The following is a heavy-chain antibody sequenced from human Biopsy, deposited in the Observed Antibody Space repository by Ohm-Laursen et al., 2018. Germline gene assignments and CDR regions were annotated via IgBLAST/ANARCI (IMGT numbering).Heavy chain of an antibody. J-gene: IGHJ6*02. V-gene: IGHV4-34*01. CDR2: INHSGST. Sequence: TLSPTCVVYGGSFSGYYWSWIRQPPGKGLEWIGEINHSGSTNYNPSLKSRVTISVDTSKNQFSLRLNSVTAADTAVYYCARATNSTGWPYYYFYGMDVWGQGTTVTVSS. D-gene: IGHD2/OR15-2a*01. CDR1: GGSFSGYY. CDR3: ARATNSTGWPYYYFYGMDV.